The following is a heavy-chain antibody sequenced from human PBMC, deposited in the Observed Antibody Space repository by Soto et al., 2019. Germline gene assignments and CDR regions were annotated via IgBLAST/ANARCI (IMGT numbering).Heavy chain of an antibody. CDR1: GYTFTNYH. Sequence: QVQLVQSGAEVKKPGASVKVSCKASGYTFTNYHISWVRQAPGQGLEWMGWISAYNGNTNYAQKLQGRVPMTTNTSTSTSYMDLRSLRDDDTAVYYCARDSTTPREWGQGTLVTVSS. J-gene: IGHJ4*02. CDR2: ISAYNGNT. V-gene: IGHV1-18*01. CDR3: ARDSTTPRE.